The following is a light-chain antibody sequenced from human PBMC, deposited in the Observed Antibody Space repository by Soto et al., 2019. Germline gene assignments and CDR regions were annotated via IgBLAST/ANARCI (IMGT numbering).Light chain of an antibody. J-gene: IGKJ1*01. CDR2: GAS. CDR1: QSVSSSY. CDR3: QQYGSPPGT. V-gene: IGKV3-20*01. Sequence: EIVVTQSPGTLSLSPGERATLSCRASQSVSSSYLAWYQQKPGQAPRLLIYGASSRATGIPDRFSGSGSGTDFTLTISRLEPEDFAVYYCQQYGSPPGTFGQGTKVDIK.